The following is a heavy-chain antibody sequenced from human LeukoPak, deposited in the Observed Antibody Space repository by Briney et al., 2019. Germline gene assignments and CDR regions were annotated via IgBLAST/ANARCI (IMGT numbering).Heavy chain of an antibody. CDR2: IIPILGIA. V-gene: IGHV1-69*04. Sequence: GASVKVSCKASGGTFSSYAISWVRQAPGQGREWMGRIIPILGIANYAQKFQGRVTITADKSTSTAYMELSSLRSEDTAVYYCARGPAGYSSGWSKFDYWGQGTLVTVSS. CDR1: GGTFSSYA. J-gene: IGHJ4*02. D-gene: IGHD6-19*01. CDR3: ARGPAGYSSGWSKFDY.